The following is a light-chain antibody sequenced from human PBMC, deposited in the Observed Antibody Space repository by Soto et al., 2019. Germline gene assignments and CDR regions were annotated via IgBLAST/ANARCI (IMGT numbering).Light chain of an antibody. CDR3: QQRSDWPLT. Sequence: EIVMTQSPATLSVSPGERATLSCRASQSVSNYLAWYQQKPGQAPRLLIYDASKRATGIPARFSGRGSGTDFTLTISSLEPEDFAVYYCQQRSDWPLTFGGGTKVDI. CDR1: QSVSNY. J-gene: IGKJ4*01. CDR2: DAS. V-gene: IGKV3-11*01.